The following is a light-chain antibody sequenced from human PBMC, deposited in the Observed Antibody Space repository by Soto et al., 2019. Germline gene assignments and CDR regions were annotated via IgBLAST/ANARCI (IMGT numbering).Light chain of an antibody. V-gene: IGKV3-15*01. CDR3: QHYGTWPIA. J-gene: IGKJ4*01. CDR1: RGIGST. CDR2: DTS. Sequence: EVVMTQSPATLSVSPGERATLSCRASRGIGSTLAWYQQKPGQTPRLLIYDTSTRATGVPARFIGSASGTEFTLTITSLQSEGFAIYYCQHYGTWPIAFGGGTRVENK.